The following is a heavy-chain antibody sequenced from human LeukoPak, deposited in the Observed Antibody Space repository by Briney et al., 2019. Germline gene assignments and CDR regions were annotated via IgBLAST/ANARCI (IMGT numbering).Heavy chain of an antibody. D-gene: IGHD4-23*01. J-gene: IGHJ2*01. V-gene: IGHV4-59*08. Sequence: KSSETLSLTCTVSGASISNYYWSWIRQPPGKGLGWIGYIFYSGGTNYNPSLKSRVTISLATSKNQFSLQLRSVTAADTAVYYCARFTTVVPAFWYFDLWGRGTLVTVSS. CDR1: GASISNYY. CDR2: IFYSGGT. CDR3: ARFTTVVPAFWYFDL.